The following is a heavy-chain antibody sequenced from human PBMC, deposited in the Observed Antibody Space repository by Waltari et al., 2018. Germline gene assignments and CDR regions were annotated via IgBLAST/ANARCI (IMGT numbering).Heavy chain of an antibody. D-gene: IGHD3-16*01. Sequence: EVQLVESGGGLIQPGGSLRLSCAASGLTISDNYMSWVRQAPGKGLEWVSVLYSAGHTYYADSLKGRFTISRDSSKNTLYLQMNSLRTEDTAVYYCARDLVHYFDYWGQGTLVTVSS. J-gene: IGHJ4*02. V-gene: IGHV3-53*01. CDR1: GLTISDNY. CDR3: ARDLVHYFDY. CDR2: LYSAGHT.